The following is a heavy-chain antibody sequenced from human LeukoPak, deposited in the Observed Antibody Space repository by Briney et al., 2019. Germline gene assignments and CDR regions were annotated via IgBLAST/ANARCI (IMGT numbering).Heavy chain of an antibody. J-gene: IGHJ6*02. CDR3: ARGTVPYYYYYGMDV. D-gene: IGHD4-17*01. V-gene: IGHV4-59*01. CDR2: IYYSGST. Sequence: SETLSLTCTVSGGSITSYYWSWMRQPPGKGLEWMGYIYYSGSTNYNPAHKSRVTISVDTSKNQFSLKLRSVTAADTAVYYCARGTVPYYYYYGMDVWGQGTTVTVSS. CDR1: GGSITSYY.